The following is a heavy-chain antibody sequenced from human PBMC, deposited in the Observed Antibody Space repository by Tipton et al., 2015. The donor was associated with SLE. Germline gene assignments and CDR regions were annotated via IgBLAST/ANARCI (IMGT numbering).Heavy chain of an antibody. D-gene: IGHD3-10*01. Sequence: TLSLTCGVYGASFSDYRWSWIRQPPGKGLEWIGEINHSGSTNYSPSFKSRVTISVDTSKKQLSLKVSSVTAADTAVYYCARHYYGSGSFYFDYWGQGTLVIVSS. CDR1: GASFSDYR. CDR2: INHSGST. CDR3: ARHYYGSGSFYFDY. J-gene: IGHJ4*02. V-gene: IGHV4-34*01.